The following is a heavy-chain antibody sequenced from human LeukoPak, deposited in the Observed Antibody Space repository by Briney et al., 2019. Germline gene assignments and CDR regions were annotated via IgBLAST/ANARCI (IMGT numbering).Heavy chain of an antibody. Sequence: GGSLRLSCAASGFTVSSNYMSWIRQAPGKGLEWVSVIYSGDSTYYADSVKGRFTISRDNSKNTLYLQMNSLRAEDTAVYYCARERYCSSTSCLCFDYWGQGTLVTVSS. CDR1: GFTVSSNY. J-gene: IGHJ4*02. CDR3: ARERYCSSTSCLCFDY. D-gene: IGHD2-2*01. CDR2: IYSGDST. V-gene: IGHV3-66*01.